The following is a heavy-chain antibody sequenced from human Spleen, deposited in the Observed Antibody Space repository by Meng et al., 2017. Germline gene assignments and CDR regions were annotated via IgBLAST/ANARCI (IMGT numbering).Heavy chain of an antibody. CDR2: IYHSGTT. CDR3: ARSGGRPELKNDF. D-gene: IGHD3-10*01. J-gene: IGHJ4*02. V-gene: IGHV4-4*02. Sequence: QVQRQESGPGLVKPSDTLSLTCAVSGGPISSSNWWSWVRHPPGKGLEWIGEIYHSGTTNYSPSLKSRVTISVDKSKNQFSLKVNSVTAADTAVYYCARSGGRPELKNDFWGLGILVTVSS. CDR1: GGPISSSNW.